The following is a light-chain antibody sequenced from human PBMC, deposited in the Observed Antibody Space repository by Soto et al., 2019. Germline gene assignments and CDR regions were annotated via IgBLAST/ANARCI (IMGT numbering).Light chain of an antibody. V-gene: IGLV2-23*02. J-gene: IGLJ2*01. CDR1: SSDVGSYKL. CDR3: CSCAGTSTLV. CDR2: EVS. Sequence: QSALTQPASVSGSPGQSITISCTGTSSDVGSYKLVSWYQQHPGKAPKLIIYEVSKRPSVVSNRFYGSKSGNTASLTISGLQAEDEADYYCCSCAGTSTLVFGGGTKVTVL.